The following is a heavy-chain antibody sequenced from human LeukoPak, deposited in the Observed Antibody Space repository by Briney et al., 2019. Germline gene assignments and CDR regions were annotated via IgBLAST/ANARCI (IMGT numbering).Heavy chain of an antibody. CDR1: GGSISSSSYH. V-gene: IGHV4-39*01. D-gene: IGHD3-9*01. Sequence: PSETLSLTCTVSGGSISSSSYHWGWIRQPPGKGLEWIGSIYYSGSTYYNPSLKSRVTISVDTSKNQFSLKLSSVTAADTAVYYCARHSGRYFDWLDLRLDYWGQGTLVTVSS. CDR2: IYYSGST. J-gene: IGHJ4*02. CDR3: ARHSGRYFDWLDLRLDY.